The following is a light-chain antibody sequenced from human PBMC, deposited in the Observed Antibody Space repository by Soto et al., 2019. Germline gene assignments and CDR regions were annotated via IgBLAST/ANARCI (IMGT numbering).Light chain of an antibody. CDR1: SSNIGAGYD. Sequence: QSVLTQPPSVSGAPGQRVTISCTGSSSNIGAGYDVHWYQQRPGTAPKLLIFGNTNRPSGVPDRFSGSKSGTPASLATTGLQAEAEGDYYCDSYDSTLSASCVFGTGTKVTVL. J-gene: IGLJ1*01. CDR3: DSYDSTLSASCV. CDR2: GNT. V-gene: IGLV1-40*01.